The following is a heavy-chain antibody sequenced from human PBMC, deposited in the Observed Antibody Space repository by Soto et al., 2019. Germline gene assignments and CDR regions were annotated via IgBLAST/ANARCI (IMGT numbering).Heavy chain of an antibody. CDR2: INPNSGGT. Sequence: ASVRVSCKASGYTFTGYYMHWVRQAPGQGLEWMGWINPNSGGTNYAQKFQGWVTMTRDTSISTAYMELSRLRSDDTAVYYCESVENTGPPFYYYGMDVWGQGTTVTVSS. V-gene: IGHV1-2*04. J-gene: IGHJ6*02. D-gene: IGHD1-1*01. CDR3: ESVENTGPPFYYYGMDV. CDR1: GYTFTGYY.